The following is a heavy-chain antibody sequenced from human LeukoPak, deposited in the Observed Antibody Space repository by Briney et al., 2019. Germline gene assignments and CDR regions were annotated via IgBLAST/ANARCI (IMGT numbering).Heavy chain of an antibody. CDR2: LSGSGDST. V-gene: IGHV3-23*01. D-gene: IGHD6-6*01. CDR1: GFTFSSYA. CDR3: AREDLIAARPGDY. Sequence: GGSLRLSCAASGFTFSSYAMSWVRQAPGKGLEWVSALSGSGDSTYYADSVKGRFTISRDNSKNTLYLQMNSLRAEDTAVYYCAREDLIAARPGDYWGQGTLVTVSS. J-gene: IGHJ4*02.